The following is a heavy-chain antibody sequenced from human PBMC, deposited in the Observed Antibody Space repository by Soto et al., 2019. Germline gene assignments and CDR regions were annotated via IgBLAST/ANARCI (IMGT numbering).Heavy chain of an antibody. J-gene: IGHJ6*01. CDR3: ASGIDFYYAMDV. CDR2: IYHSGST. V-gene: IGHV4-38-2*01. Sequence: PXEALSLLRAVSGYFMSSGDDWGWIRQPPGKGLEWIGSIYHSGSTYYNASLKSRVTISVDTSKNQFSLKLTSVTDADTAVYYCASGIDFYYAMDVWGQGTTVTVSS. CDR1: GYFMSSGDD.